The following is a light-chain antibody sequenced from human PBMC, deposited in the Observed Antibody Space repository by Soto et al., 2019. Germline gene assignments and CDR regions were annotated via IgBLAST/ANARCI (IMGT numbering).Light chain of an antibody. Sequence: QSALTQPASVSGSPGQSITISCTGTSSDVGGYNYVSWYQQHPGKAPKLMIYEVSNRSSGVSNRFSGSKSGNTASLTISGLQTEDEADYYCSSFTSINTWVFGGGTKLTAL. V-gene: IGLV2-14*01. CDR2: EVS. CDR1: SSDVGGYNY. J-gene: IGLJ3*02. CDR3: SSFTSINTWV.